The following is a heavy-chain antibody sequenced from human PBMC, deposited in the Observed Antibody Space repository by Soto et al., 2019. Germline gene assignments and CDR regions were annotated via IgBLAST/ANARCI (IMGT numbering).Heavy chain of an antibody. CDR1: GFTFSSYG. CDR3: AKGDSSGYGMDV. Sequence: PGGSLRLSCAASGFTFSSYGVHWVRQAPGKGLEWVAVISFDGSNKYYADSVKGRFTISRDNSKNTLYLQMNSLRAEDTAVYYCAKGDSSGYGMDVWGQGTTVTVSS. V-gene: IGHV3-30*18. D-gene: IGHD6-19*01. CDR2: ISFDGSNK. J-gene: IGHJ6*02.